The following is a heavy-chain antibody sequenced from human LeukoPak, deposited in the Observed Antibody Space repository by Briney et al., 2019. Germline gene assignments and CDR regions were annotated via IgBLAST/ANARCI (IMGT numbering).Heavy chain of an antibody. CDR1: GGSFSGYY. V-gene: IGHV4-34*01. CDR3: ARGSAAILRYFQH. Sequence: SETLSLTCAVYGGSFSGYYWSWTRQPPGKGLEWIGEINHSGSTNYNPSLKSRVTISVDTSKNQFSLKLSSVTAADTAVYYCARGSAAILRYFQHWGQGTLVTVSS. J-gene: IGHJ1*01. D-gene: IGHD2-2*02. CDR2: INHSGST.